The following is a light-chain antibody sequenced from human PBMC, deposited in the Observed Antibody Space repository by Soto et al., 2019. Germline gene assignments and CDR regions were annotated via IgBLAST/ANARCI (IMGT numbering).Light chain of an antibody. J-gene: IGLJ3*02. Sequence: QSALTQPASVTGSPGQSITISCTGTTSDVDYNRVSWYQQYPGTAPKLMINEVTNRPSGVSDRFSGSRSGNTASLTISGLQPEDEADYDCSSYTIRRSWVFGGGTKLTVL. CDR2: EVT. CDR1: TSDVDYNR. CDR3: SSYTIRRSWV. V-gene: IGLV2-14*01.